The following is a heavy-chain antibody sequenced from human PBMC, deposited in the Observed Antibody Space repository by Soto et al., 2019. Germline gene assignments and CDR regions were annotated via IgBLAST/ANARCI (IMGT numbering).Heavy chain of an antibody. J-gene: IGHJ6*02. V-gene: IGHV1-18*01. D-gene: IGHD6-13*01. CDR2: ISAYNGNT. CDR3: ARLLSLIAGENYYYGMDV. Sequence: ASVKVSCKASGYTFTSYGISWVRQAPGQGLEWMGWISAYNGNTNYAQKLQGRVTMTTDTSTSTAYMELRSLRSDDTAVYYCARLLSLIAGENYYYGMDVWGQGTTVTVSS. CDR1: GYTFTSYG.